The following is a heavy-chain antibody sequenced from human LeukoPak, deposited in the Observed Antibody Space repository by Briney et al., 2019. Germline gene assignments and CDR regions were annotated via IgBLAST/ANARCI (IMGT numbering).Heavy chain of an antibody. J-gene: IGHJ5*02. CDR3: ARGSGWNSFDP. Sequence: SQTLSLTCTVSGGSISTDLYYWTWIRQPAGKGLEWIGRIYSNGSTDYNPPLKSRVSISIDTSKKHFSLKMSLATAADTALYYCARGSGWNSFDPWGQGTLVTVSS. CDR2: IYSNGST. D-gene: IGHD6-19*01. V-gene: IGHV4-61*02. CDR1: GGSISTDLYY.